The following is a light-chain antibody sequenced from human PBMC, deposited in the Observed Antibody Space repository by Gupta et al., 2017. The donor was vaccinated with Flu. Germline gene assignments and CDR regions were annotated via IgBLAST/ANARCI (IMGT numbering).Light chain of an antibody. CDR1: QTIGIY. V-gene: IGKV1-39*01. CDR2: AAS. CDR3: QQSHSPPWT. J-gene: IGKJ1*01. Sequence: DLQMTQSPSSLSAFVGDTVTMTCRASQTIGIYLNWYQQKTGKAPKLLIYAASSLQSGVPSRCNGSGSGADFTLSISSLEAEDFATYYCQQSHSPPWTFGQGTKVEIK.